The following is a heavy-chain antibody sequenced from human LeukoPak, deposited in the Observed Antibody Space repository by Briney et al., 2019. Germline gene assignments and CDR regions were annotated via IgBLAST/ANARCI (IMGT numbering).Heavy chain of an antibody. CDR3: ARIDGLYYDFWSGYYYYMDV. CDR2: ISAYNGNT. CDR1: GYTFTGYY. V-gene: IGHV1-18*04. J-gene: IGHJ6*03. D-gene: IGHD3-3*01. Sequence: ASVKVSCKASGYTFTGYYMHWVRQAPGQGLEWMGWISAYNGNTNYAQKLQGRVTMTTDTSTSTAYMELRSLRSDDTAVYYCARIDGLYYDFWSGYYYYMDVWGKGTTVTVSS.